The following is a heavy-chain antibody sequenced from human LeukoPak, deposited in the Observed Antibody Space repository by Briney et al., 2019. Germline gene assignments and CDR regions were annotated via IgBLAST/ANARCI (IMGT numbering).Heavy chain of an antibody. J-gene: IGHJ4*02. V-gene: IGHV1-2*02. CDR3: AREYILTAYYGDY. Sequence: ASVKVSCKAPGYTFTSFYMHWVRQALGQGFEWMGWINPNNGGTKDAQRFQGRVTMTWDTSISTAYMELSRLRSDDTAVYYCAREYILTAYYGDYWGQGTLVTVSS. CDR1: GYTFTSFY. CDR2: INPNNGGT. D-gene: IGHD3-9*01.